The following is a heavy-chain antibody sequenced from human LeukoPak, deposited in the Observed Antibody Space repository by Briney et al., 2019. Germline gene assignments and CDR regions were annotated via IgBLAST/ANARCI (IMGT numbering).Heavy chain of an antibody. V-gene: IGHV3-21*04. Sequence: GGSLRLSCAASGFAFSSYSMNWVRQAPGKGLEWVSSISSSSSYIYYADSVKGRFTISRDNAKNSLYLQMNSLRAEDTALYYCAKEGGLSFGGLFSRYVDFWGQGTLVSVSS. CDR2: ISSSSSYI. J-gene: IGHJ4*02. D-gene: IGHD3-10*01. CDR3: AKEGGLSFGGLFSRYVDF. CDR1: GFAFSSYS.